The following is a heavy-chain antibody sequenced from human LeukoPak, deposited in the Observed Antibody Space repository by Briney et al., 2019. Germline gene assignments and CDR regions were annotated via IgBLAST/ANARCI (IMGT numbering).Heavy chain of an antibody. J-gene: IGHJ6*04. Sequence: SGTSLRLSCVASGFTFSSVGMNWVRQAPGKGLEWVAVIQNDGSMGHYADSVKGRFNISKDNSQDTLYLQMNSLRAEDTAVYYFAQEGEPLRGFLYVWGKGTTVSVST. V-gene: IGHV3-33*03. CDR3: AQEGEPLRGFLYV. CDR1: GFTFSSVG. D-gene: IGHD3-10*01. CDR2: IQNDGSMG.